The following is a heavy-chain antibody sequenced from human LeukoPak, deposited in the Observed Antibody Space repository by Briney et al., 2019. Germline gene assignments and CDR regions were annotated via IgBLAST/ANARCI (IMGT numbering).Heavy chain of an antibody. V-gene: IGHV3-48*02. CDR3: AREDDDSDAFDV. CDR1: GFTFTNYA. D-gene: IGHD3-22*01. Sequence: GGSLRLSCAASGFTFTNYAMNWVRQAPGKGLEWISYISSTTSTINYADSVKGRFTISRDNAKNSLYLQVNSLRDEDTAVYYCAREDDDSDAFDVWGQGTMVTVSS. J-gene: IGHJ3*01. CDR2: ISSTTSTI.